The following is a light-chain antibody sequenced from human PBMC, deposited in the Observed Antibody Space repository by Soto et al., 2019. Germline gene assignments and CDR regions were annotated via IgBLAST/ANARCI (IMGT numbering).Light chain of an antibody. Sequence: EFVLTQSPGTLSLSPGERATLSCRASQSVDSNLAWYQQKPGQAPRLLIYDASTRATGIPDRFSGSGSGTEFTLTISSLQSEDFAVYYCQQRDNWLITFGGGTKVDNK. V-gene: IGKV3D-15*01. CDR1: QSVDSN. CDR2: DAS. CDR3: QQRDNWLIT. J-gene: IGKJ4*01.